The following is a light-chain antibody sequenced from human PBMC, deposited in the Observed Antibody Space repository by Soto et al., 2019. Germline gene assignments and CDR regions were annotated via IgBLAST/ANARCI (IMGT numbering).Light chain of an antibody. CDR3: SSYTSTSTLDV. J-gene: IGLJ1*01. V-gene: IGLV2-14*03. CDR1: SSDIGGYNY. CDR2: DVS. Sequence: QSALTQPASVSGSPGQSITISCTGTSSDIGGYNYVSWYQQLPGKAPKLIIYDVSNRPSGVSDRFSGSKSGNAASLTISGLQAEDEADYYCSSYTSTSTLDVFGTGTKVTVL.